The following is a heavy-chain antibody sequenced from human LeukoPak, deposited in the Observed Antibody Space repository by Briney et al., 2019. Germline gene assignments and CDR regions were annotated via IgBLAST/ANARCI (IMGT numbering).Heavy chain of an antibody. J-gene: IGHJ4*02. CDR2: ISRSGETI. Sequence: GGSLRLSCAASGFFSNYSMNWVRQAPGKGLEWISYISRSGETIYYADSVEGRFTISRDNAKNSLYLQMNSLRAEDTAVYYCARSMMTFGGLILFYLDYWGQGSLVTVSS. D-gene: IGHD3-16*02. CDR1: GFFSNYS. CDR3: ARSMMTFGGLILFYLDY. V-gene: IGHV3-48*04.